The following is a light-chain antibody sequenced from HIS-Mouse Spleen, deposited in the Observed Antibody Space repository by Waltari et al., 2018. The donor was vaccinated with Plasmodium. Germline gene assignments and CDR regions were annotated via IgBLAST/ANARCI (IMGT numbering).Light chain of an antibody. Sequence: SYELTQPPPVSVSPGQTARITCPGDAVPKKYDYWDQQKSGQAPVLVIYEDSKRPSGIPERFSGSSSGTMATLTISGAQVEDEADYYCYSTDSSGNHRVFGGGTKLTVL. CDR3: YSTDSSGNHRV. V-gene: IGLV3-10*01. J-gene: IGLJ3*02. CDR1: AVPKKY. CDR2: EDS.